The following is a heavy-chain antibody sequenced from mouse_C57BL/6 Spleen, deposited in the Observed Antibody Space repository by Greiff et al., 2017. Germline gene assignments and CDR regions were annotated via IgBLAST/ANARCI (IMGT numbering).Heavy chain of an antibody. CDR2: ISSGGDYI. V-gene: IGHV5-9-1*02. Sequence: EVMLVESGEGLVKPGGSLKLSCAASGFTFSSYAMSWVRQTPEKRLEWVAYISSGGDYIYYADTVKGRFTISRDNARNTLYLQMSSLKSEDTAMYYCTREETGYWYFDVWGTGTTVTVSS. D-gene: IGHD4-1*01. CDR3: TREETGYWYFDV. CDR1: GFTFSSYA. J-gene: IGHJ1*03.